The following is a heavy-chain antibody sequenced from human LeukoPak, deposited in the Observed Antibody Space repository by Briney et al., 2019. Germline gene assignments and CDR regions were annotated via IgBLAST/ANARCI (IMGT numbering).Heavy chain of an antibody. D-gene: IGHD5-12*01. CDR2: IYSDDST. Sequence: GGSLRLSCAASGFTVSSNYMSWVRQAPGKGLDWLTVIYSDDSTYYADSVTGRFTISRHNSKNTLYLQMNSLRAEDTAVYYCARGGYSGYDRDAFDIWGQGTMVTVSS. CDR1: GFTVSSNY. CDR3: ARGGYSGYDRDAFDI. V-gene: IGHV3-53*04. J-gene: IGHJ3*02.